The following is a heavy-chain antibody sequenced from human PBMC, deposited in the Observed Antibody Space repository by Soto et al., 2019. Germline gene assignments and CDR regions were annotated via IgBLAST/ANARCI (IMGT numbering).Heavy chain of an antibody. CDR2: IYPGDSDA. D-gene: IGHD2-15*01. V-gene: IGHV5-51*01. CDR1: GYSFATYW. CDR3: AKCYSSPYYYGMDV. J-gene: IGHJ6*02. Sequence: GESLKISCKGSGYSFATYWIAWARQMPGKGLEWMGIIYPGDSDARYSPSFLGQVTISADKSINTAYLQWSSLKASDTAMYYCAKCYSSPYYYGMDVWGQGTTVTVSS.